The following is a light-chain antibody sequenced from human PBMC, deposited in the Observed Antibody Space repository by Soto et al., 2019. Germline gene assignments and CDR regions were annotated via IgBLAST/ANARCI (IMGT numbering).Light chain of an antibody. V-gene: IGKV3-20*01. CDR2: GAS. CDR1: QRVRSSS. Sequence: EIVMTQSPVTLSLSPGERATLSCRASQRVRSSSLAWYQQKPGQAPRLLIYGASSRASDISDRFSGSGSGTDFTLTISRLAPEDFAVYYCQQYGSSPITFGQGTRLEI. CDR3: QQYGSSPIT. J-gene: IGKJ5*01.